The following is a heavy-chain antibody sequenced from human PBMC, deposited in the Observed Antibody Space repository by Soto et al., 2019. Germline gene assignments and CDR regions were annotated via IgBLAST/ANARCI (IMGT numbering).Heavy chain of an antibody. V-gene: IGHV3-11*01. J-gene: IGHJ4*02. CDR3: ARAHRQEYYYCSGRIDY. Sequence: QVQLVESGVGLVKPGGSLRLSCAASGFTFSDYYMSWIRQAPGKGLEWVSYISSSGSTIYYADSVKGRFTISRDNAKNSLYRQMNSLRAEDTAVYYCARAHRQEYYYCSGRIDYWGQGTLVTVSS. D-gene: IGHD3-10*01. CDR2: ISSSGSTI. CDR1: GFTFSDYY.